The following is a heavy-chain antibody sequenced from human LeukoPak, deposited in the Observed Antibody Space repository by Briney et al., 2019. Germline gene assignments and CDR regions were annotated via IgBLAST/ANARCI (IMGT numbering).Heavy chain of an antibody. CDR2: ISGSGGST. Sequence: GGSLRLSCAASGFTFSSYAMSWVRQAPGKGLEWVSAISGSGGSTYFADSVKGRFTISRDNSKNTLYLQMNSLRAEDTAVYYCATRQQLWQIYYYYGMDVWGQGTTVTVSS. J-gene: IGHJ6*02. V-gene: IGHV3-23*01. D-gene: IGHD5-18*01. CDR1: GFTFSSYA. CDR3: ATRQQLWQIYYYYGMDV.